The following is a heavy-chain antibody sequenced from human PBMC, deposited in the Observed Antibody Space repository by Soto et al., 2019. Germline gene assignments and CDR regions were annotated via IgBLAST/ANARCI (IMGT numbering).Heavy chain of an antibody. V-gene: IGHV1-3*01. D-gene: IGHD6-19*01. CDR3: ARAVAVPADCDY. CDR1: GYTVTGYA. Sequence: GASVKVSCKASGYTVTGYAMHWVRQAPGQRLEWMGWINAGNGNTKYSQKFQGRVTITRDTSASTAYMELSSLRSEDTAVYYCARAVAVPADCDYWGQGTLVTVSS. J-gene: IGHJ4*02. CDR2: INAGNGNT.